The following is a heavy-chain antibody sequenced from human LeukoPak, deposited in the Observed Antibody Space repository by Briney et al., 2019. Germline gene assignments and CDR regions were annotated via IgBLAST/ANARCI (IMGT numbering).Heavy chain of an antibody. Sequence: GGSLRLSCAASGFTFSDYYMTWIRQAPGKGLEWVSFISSSRSYIYYADSVKGRFTISRDNAKNSLYLQMNSLRAEDTAVYYCARFIAAPYYFDYWGRGTLVTVSS. CDR2: ISSSRSYI. CDR3: ARFIAAPYYFDY. CDR1: GFTFSDYY. V-gene: IGHV3-11*06. J-gene: IGHJ4*02. D-gene: IGHD6-13*01.